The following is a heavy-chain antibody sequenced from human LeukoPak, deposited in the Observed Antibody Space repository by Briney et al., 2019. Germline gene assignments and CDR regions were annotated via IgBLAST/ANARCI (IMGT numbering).Heavy chain of an antibody. V-gene: IGHV4-4*09. CDR1: GGSISRYY. J-gene: IGHJ6*03. D-gene: IGHD3-3*02. CDR2: IYSSGST. Sequence: PSETLSLTCTVSGGSISRYYWSWLRQPPGKGLEWIGYIYSSGSTNYDPSLKSRVTISLDTSKNQFSLKLSSVTAADTAVYFCARGLVSHFWSGYCPNHYYYYIDVWGKGTTVTVSS. CDR3: ARGLVSHFWSGYCPNHYYYYIDV.